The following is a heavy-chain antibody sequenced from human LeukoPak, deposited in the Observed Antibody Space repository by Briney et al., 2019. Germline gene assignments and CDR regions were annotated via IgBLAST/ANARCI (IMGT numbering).Heavy chain of an antibody. CDR1: GLTFRISG. CDR2: ISWNSGSI. V-gene: IGHV3-9*03. D-gene: IGHD2-8*01. CDR3: AKDIGDGYCTNGACPNYFDY. Sequence: GGSLRLSCAVSGLTFRISGMHWVRQAPGKGLEWVSGISWNSGSIAYADAVKGRFTISRDNAKNSLYLQMNSLRAEDMALYYCAKDIGDGYCTNGACPNYFDYWGQGTLVTVSS. J-gene: IGHJ4*02.